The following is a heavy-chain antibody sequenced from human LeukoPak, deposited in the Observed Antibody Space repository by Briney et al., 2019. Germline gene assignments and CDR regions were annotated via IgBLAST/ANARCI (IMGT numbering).Heavy chain of an antibody. J-gene: IGHJ6*03. CDR2: IWYDGSNK. V-gene: IGHV3-33*01. Sequence: GRTLRLSGAASAFTFSSYGMHWVRQAPGKGREGVAVIWYDGSNKYYADSVKGRFTTSRANSKNKLYLKMNSLRAEDTAVYYCATATAYYYMDVWGKGTTVTVSS. CDR3: ATATAYYYMDV. CDR1: AFTFSSYG. D-gene: IGHD2-15*01.